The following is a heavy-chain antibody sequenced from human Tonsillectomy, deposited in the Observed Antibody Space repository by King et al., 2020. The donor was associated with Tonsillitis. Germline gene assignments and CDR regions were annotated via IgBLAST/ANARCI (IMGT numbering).Heavy chain of an antibody. Sequence: VQLQESGPGLVKPSETLSLTCAVSGYSISSGYYWGWIRQPPGKGLEWIGSIYHSGSTYYNPSLKSRVTISVDTSTNQFSLKLSSVTAADTAVYYCARDRRGGMAAARARSDYWGQGTLVTVSS. D-gene: IGHD6-13*01. CDR2: IYHSGST. J-gene: IGHJ4*02. CDR1: GYSISSGYY. CDR3: ARDRRGGMAAARARSDY. V-gene: IGHV4-38-2*02.